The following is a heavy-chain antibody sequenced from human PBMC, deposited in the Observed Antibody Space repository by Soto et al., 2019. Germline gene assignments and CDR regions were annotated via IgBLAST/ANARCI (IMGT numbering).Heavy chain of an antibody. CDR1: GGAISSSNYY. CDR2: VYYRGSA. V-gene: IGHV4-39*02. CDR3: ATLTPPFDL. J-gene: IGHJ4*02. Sequence: PSETLSLTCTVSGGAISSSNYYWGWVRQSPGKGLEWIGSVYYRGSAHFNPPLKSRVTISIDTSKNHVSLNLTSVTAADTAVYYCATLTPPFDLWGQGTLVTVSS.